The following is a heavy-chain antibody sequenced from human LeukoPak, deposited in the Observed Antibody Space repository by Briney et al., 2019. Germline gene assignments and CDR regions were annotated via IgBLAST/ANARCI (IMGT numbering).Heavy chain of an antibody. CDR1: AFTFSRFA. V-gene: IGHV3-23*01. Sequence: GGSLRLSCAASAFTFSRFAMSWVRQAPGKGLEWVSAIRAGSDVTYYADFVKGRFTVSRDNSKNMLFLQMNSLKVEDTAIYFCAQDWIDGDSGIDQWGQGTLVTVSA. CDR3: AQDWIDGDSGIDQ. CDR2: IRAGSDVT. D-gene: IGHD4-17*01. J-gene: IGHJ4*02.